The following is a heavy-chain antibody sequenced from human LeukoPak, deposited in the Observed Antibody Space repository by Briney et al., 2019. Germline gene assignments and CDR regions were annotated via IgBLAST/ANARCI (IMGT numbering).Heavy chain of an antibody. Sequence: SETLSLTCTVSGGSISSYYWSWIRQPPGKGLEWIGYIYYSGSTNYNPSLKSRVTISVDTSKNQFSLKLSSVTAADTAVYYCARDRRKAAATVGWFDPWGQGTLVTVFS. CDR1: GGSISSYY. D-gene: IGHD2-2*01. V-gene: IGHV4-59*01. CDR2: IYYSGST. CDR3: ARDRRKAAATVGWFDP. J-gene: IGHJ5*02.